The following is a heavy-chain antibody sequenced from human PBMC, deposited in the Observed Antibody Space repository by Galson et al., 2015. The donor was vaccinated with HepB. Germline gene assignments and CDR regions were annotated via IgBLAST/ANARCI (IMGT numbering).Heavy chain of an antibody. D-gene: IGHD3-9*01. CDR3: ARDDSYYDILTDSRTYNWFDP. V-gene: IGHV3-7*03. Sequence: SLRLSCAASGFTFSSYWMSWVRQAPGKGLEWVANIKQDGSEKYYVDSVKGRFTISRDNAKNSLYLQMNSLRAEDTAVYYCARDDSYYDILTDSRTYNWFDPWGQGTLVTVSS. J-gene: IGHJ5*02. CDR2: IKQDGSEK. CDR1: GFTFSSYW.